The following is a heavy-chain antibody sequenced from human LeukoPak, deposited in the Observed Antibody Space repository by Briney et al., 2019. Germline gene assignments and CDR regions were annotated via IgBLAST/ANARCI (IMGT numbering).Heavy chain of an antibody. D-gene: IGHD4-17*01. V-gene: IGHV3-21*01. J-gene: IGHJ3*01. CDR1: GFIFSSYA. CDR2: ISGGGSYI. CDR3: ARGLRSGDYVANAFDF. Sequence: GGSLRLSCAASGFIFSSYAMNWVRQAPGKGLEGVSSISGGGSYIHYADSMKGRFTISIDNSKKSVYLHMSRLRAEDHAVYYCARGLRSGDYVANAFDFWGRGTTVSVS.